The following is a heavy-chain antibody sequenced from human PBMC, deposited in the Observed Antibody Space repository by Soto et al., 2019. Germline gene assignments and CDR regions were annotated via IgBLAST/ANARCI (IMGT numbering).Heavy chain of an antibody. Sequence: SVKVSCKASGGTFSSYAISWVRHAPGQGPEWMGGIIPIFGTANYAQKFQGRVTITADESTSTAYMELSSLRSEDTAVYYCAKDEVLGGSSRESFDYWGQGTLVTVSS. V-gene: IGHV1-69*13. CDR3: AKDEVLGGSSRESFDY. CDR1: GGTFSSYA. D-gene: IGHD1-26*01. CDR2: IIPIFGTA. J-gene: IGHJ4*02.